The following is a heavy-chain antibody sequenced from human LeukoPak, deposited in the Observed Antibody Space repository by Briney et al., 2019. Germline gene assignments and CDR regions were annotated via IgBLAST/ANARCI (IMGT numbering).Heavy chain of an antibody. V-gene: IGHV3-9*01. Sequence: GGSLRLSCAASGFTFSGSAMHWVRQAPGKGLEWVSGISWNSGSIGYADSVKGRFTISRDDAKNSLYLQMNSLRAEDTALYYCAKDVFTMVRGVVDYWGQGTLVTVSS. J-gene: IGHJ4*02. D-gene: IGHD3-10*01. CDR2: ISWNSGSI. CDR3: AKDVFTMVRGVVDY. CDR1: GFTFSGSA.